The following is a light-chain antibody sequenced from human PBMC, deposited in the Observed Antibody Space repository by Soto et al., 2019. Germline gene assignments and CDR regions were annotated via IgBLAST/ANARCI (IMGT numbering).Light chain of an antibody. Sequence: EIVLTQSAATLSLSPGERATRSCRASQSVSTDLAWYQQKPGQAPRLLIYDAYNMATSIPARFSGSESGTDCTLSISSLEPEDFAGYYCQQRSNWRPELTFGGGTKVEIK. CDR1: QSVSTD. CDR3: QQRSNWRPELT. V-gene: IGKV3-11*01. J-gene: IGKJ4*01. CDR2: DAY.